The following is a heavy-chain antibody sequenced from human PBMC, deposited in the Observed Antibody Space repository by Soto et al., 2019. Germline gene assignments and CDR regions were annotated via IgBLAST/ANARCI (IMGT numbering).Heavy chain of an antibody. V-gene: IGHV3-66*01. J-gene: IGHJ4*02. CDR3: AKGTRNPVTIGGFDY. CDR1: GFTVRISY. Sequence: GGSLRLSCAASGFTVRISYMTWVRQVPGKGLEWVSIIYSDGYTYYAASVKGRFTISRDNSKNTLYLQMSSLRAEDTAMYYCAKGTRNPVTIGGFDYWGQGTLVTVSS. CDR2: IYSDGYT. D-gene: IGHD4-17*01.